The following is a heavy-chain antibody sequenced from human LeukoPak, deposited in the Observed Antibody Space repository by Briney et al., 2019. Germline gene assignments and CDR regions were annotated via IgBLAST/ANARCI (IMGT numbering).Heavy chain of an antibody. J-gene: IGHJ6*02. D-gene: IGHD5-24*01. V-gene: IGHV3-7*01. CDR3: ARDEMATSYPYYYYGMDV. CDR1: GFTFSGYW. Sequence: GGSLRLSCAASGFTFSGYWMSWVRQAPGKGLEWVANIKQDGSENYYVDSVKGRFTISRDNAKNSLYLQMNSLRAEDTAVYYCARDEMATSYPYYYYGMDVWGQGTTVTVSS. CDR2: IKQDGSEN.